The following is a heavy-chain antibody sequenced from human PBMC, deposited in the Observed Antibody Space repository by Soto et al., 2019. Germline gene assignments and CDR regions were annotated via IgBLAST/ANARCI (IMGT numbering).Heavy chain of an antibody. D-gene: IGHD3-3*01. CDR3: ARSRSSCSDRRYDSLDD. V-gene: IGHV4-31*03. CDR2: IYYSGST. Sequence: SETLSLTCTVSGGSISSGGYYWSWIRQHPGKGLEWIGYIYYSGSTYYNPSLKSRVTISVDTSKNQFSLKLSSVTAADTAVYYCARSRSSCSDRRYDSLDDRSQGSLDTVSA. J-gene: IGHJ4*02. CDR1: GGSISSGGYY.